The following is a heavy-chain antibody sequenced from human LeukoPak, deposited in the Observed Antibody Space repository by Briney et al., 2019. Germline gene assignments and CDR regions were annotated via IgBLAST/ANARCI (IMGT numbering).Heavy chain of an antibody. Sequence: GGSLRLSCAASGFTFRTYWMHWVRQAPGKGLIWVSRISGDGRSTSYADSVKGRFTISRDNAKNTLYLQMHILRAEDTAVYYCAAFYYDPAYWGQGTLVTVSS. CDR3: AAFYYDPAY. V-gene: IGHV3-74*01. CDR1: GFTFRTYW. CDR2: ISGDGRST. J-gene: IGHJ4*02. D-gene: IGHD3-22*01.